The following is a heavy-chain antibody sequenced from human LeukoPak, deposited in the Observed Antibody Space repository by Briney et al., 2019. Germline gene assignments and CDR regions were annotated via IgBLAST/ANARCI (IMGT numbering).Heavy chain of an antibody. CDR2: IYYSGST. D-gene: IGHD3-3*01. J-gene: IGHJ6*02. CDR3: ARVPLLSITIFGVVKDYYYGMDV. Sequence: SETLSLTCTVSGGSISSYYWSWIRQPPGKGLEWIGYIYYSGSTNYNPSLKSRVTISVDTSKNQFSLKLSSVTAADTAVYYCARVPLLSITIFGVVKDYYYGMDVWGQGTTVPSP. CDR1: GGSISSYY. V-gene: IGHV4-59*01.